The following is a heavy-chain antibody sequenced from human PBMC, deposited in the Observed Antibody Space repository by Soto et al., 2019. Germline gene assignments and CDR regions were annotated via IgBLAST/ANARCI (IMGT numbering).Heavy chain of an antibody. D-gene: IGHD6-19*01. CDR2: IYHSGST. V-gene: IGHV4-4*02. J-gene: IGHJ5*02. CDR3: ARVFRSGWADPYNWFDP. Sequence: QVQLQESGPGLVKPSGTLSLTCAVSSGSISSSNWWSWVRQPPGKGLEWIGEIYHSGSTNYNPSLKSRVTISVDKSKNQFALKLSSVTAADTAVYYCARVFRSGWADPYNWFDPWGQGTLVTVSS. CDR1: SGSISSSNW.